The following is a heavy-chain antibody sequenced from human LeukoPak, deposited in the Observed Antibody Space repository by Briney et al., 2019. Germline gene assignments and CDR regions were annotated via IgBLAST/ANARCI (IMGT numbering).Heavy chain of an antibody. CDR2: ISGSGGST. CDR3: SKAPYSGTYYFDC. D-gene: IGHD1-26*01. J-gene: IGHJ4*02. CDR1: GFTFSSYV. Sequence: PGGPLRLSCAASGFTFSSYVMSWVRQAPGKGLEWVSVISGSGGSTYYADSVKGRFTISRDNSKNTLYLQMNSLRAEDTAVYYCSKAPYSGTYYFDCWGQGTLVTVSP. V-gene: IGHV3-23*01.